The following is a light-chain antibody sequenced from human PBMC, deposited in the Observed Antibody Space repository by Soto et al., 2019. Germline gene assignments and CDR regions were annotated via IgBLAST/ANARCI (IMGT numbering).Light chain of an antibody. CDR3: QQYDNLLLAIT. J-gene: IGKJ5*01. V-gene: IGKV1-33*01. CDR2: DAS. Sequence: DIQMTQSPSSLSASVGDRVTITCQAIQDISNYLNWYQQKPGKAPKLLIYDASNLETGVPSRFSGSGSGTDFTFTISSLQPEDIATYYCQQYDNLLLAITFGQGTRLEIK. CDR1: QDISNY.